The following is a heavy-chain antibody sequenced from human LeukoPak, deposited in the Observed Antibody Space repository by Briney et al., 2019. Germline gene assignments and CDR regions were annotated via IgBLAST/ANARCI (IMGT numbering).Heavy chain of an antibody. Sequence: HPGGSLRLSCAASGFTFSSYAMSWVRQAPGKGLEWVSAISGSGGSTYYADSVKGRFTISRDNSKNTLYLQMNSLRAEDTAVYYCAKGGYCSSTSCQYNWFDPWGQGTLVTVSS. CDR1: GFTFSSYA. D-gene: IGHD2-2*03. V-gene: IGHV3-23*01. CDR3: AKGGYCSSTSCQYNWFDP. CDR2: ISGSGGST. J-gene: IGHJ5*02.